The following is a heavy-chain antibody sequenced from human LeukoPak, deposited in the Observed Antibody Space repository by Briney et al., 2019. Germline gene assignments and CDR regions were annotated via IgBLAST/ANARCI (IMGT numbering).Heavy chain of an antibody. J-gene: IGHJ4*02. CDR3: AISYDDSLSGGFDY. Sequence: PGGSLRLSCAASGFTFSSYAMNWVRQAPGKGLEWVSALSGSGGSTYYADSVKGRFTISRDNSKNTLYLQMNSLRAEATAVYYCAISYDDSLSGGFDYWGQGTLVTVSS. CDR2: LSGSGGST. D-gene: IGHD3-22*01. V-gene: IGHV3-23*01. CDR1: GFTFSSYA.